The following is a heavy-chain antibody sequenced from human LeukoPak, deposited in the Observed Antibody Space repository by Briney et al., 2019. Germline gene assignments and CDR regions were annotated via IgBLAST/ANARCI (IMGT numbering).Heavy chain of an antibody. Sequence: GESLKISCAASVFTFSPYWMHWVRQGPGKGLMWVSRLNEDGSTADYADSVKGRFTMSRDNAKGKVFMQMRGLTVEDKAIYLCVRERIYYSDLAYKERENFDPWGRGTLVTVSS. V-gene: IGHV3-74*01. CDR2: LNEDGSTA. CDR1: VFTFSPYW. D-gene: IGHD1-26*01. J-gene: IGHJ5*02. CDR3: VRERIYYSDLAYKERENFDP.